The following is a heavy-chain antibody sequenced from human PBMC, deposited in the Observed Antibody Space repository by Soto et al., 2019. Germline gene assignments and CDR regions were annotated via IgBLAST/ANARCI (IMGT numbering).Heavy chain of an antibody. CDR3: ARGGRRSPGMDV. Sequence: SETLSLTCAVSGGSISSGGYSWSWIRQPPGKGLEWIGYIYNSGSTYYNPSLKSRVTISVDTSKNQFSLKLSSVTAADTAVYYCARGGRRSPGMDVWGQGTTVTVS. CDR2: IYNSGST. CDR1: GGSISSGGYS. J-gene: IGHJ6*02. V-gene: IGHV4-30-2*01.